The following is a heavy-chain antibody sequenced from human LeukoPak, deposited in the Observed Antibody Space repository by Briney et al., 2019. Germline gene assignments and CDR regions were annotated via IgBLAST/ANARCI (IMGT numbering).Heavy chain of an antibody. J-gene: IGHJ5*02. Sequence: SVKVSCKVSGYTLTELSMHWVRQAPGQGLEWMGGIIPIFGTANYAQKFQGRVTITTDESTSTAYMELSSLRSEDTAVYYCAREGVEGYSSSWYEDPWGQGTLVTVSS. CDR3: AREGVEGYSSSWYEDP. CDR2: IIPIFGTA. CDR1: GYTLTELS. D-gene: IGHD6-13*01. V-gene: IGHV1-69*05.